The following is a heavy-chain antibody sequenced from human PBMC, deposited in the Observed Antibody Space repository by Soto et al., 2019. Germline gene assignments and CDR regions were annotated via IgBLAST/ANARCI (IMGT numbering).Heavy chain of an antibody. CDR3: ARDLGAQDDFWSGYYAYYYYYGMDV. Sequence: QVQLVQSGAEVKKPGSSVKVSCKASGGTFSSYAISWVRQAPGQGLEWMGGLIPIFGTANYAQKFQGRVTITADKSTSTAYMELSSLRSEDTAVYYCARDLGAQDDFWSGYYAYYYYYGMDVWGQGTTVTVSS. J-gene: IGHJ6*02. CDR1: GGTFSSYA. D-gene: IGHD3-3*01. CDR2: LIPIFGTA. V-gene: IGHV1-69*06.